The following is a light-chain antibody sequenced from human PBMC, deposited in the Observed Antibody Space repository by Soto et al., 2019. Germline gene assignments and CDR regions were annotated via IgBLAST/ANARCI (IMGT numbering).Light chain of an antibody. CDR3: ETWDSNTRV. CDR2: LERTGSY. Sequence: QSVLTQSSSASASLGSSVKLTCTLSSGHSGYSIAWHQQQPGKAPRYLMKLERTGSYNKGSGVPDRFSGSSSGADRYVTISNLQSEDEADYYCETWDSNTRVFGGGTKLTVL. J-gene: IGLJ3*02. CDR1: SGHSGYS. V-gene: IGLV4-60*03.